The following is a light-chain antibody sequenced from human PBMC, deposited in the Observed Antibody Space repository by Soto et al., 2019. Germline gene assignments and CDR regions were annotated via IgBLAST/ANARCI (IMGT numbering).Light chain of an antibody. Sequence: QSALTQPPSVSGAPGQRVTISCTGSSSNIGAGYDVHWYQQLPGTAPKLLIYGNSNRPSGVPDRFSGSKSDTSASLAITGLQAEDEADYYCQSYDSSLSGYVFGTGTEVTVL. CDR3: QSYDSSLSGYV. CDR1: SSNIGAGYD. CDR2: GNS. V-gene: IGLV1-40*01. J-gene: IGLJ1*01.